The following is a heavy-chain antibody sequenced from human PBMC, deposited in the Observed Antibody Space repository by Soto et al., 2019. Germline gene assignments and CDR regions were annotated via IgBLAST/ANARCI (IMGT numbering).Heavy chain of an antibody. CDR2: INPNGGVT. CDR1: GDTFNDYY. D-gene: IGHD5-12*01. CDR3: ARESGGATATLDYYYFYMDV. Sequence: QVQLVQSGAEVKRPGASVTVSCRSSGDTFNDYYIHWVRQAPGQGLEWMGWINPNGGVTKYAQKFQGWVSMTRGTSLRTVYKQLSKLKSEDTAVYYCARESGGATATLDYYYFYMDVWGTGTTVTVSS. J-gene: IGHJ6*03. V-gene: IGHV1-2*04.